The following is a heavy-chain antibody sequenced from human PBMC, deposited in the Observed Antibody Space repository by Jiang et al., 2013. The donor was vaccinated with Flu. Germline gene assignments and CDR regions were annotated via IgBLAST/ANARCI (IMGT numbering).Heavy chain of an antibody. J-gene: IGHJ4*02. V-gene: IGHV1-18*04. CDR1: LHFTSYG. CDR3: ARERAVAGTFPDY. Sequence: GAEVKKPGAVSEGLLQGFWLHFTSYGISWVRQAPGQGLEWMGWISAYNGNTNYAQKLQGRVTMTTDTSTSTAYMELRSLRSDDTAVYYCARERAVAGTFPDYWGQGTLVTASS. D-gene: IGHD6-19*01. CDR2: ISAYNGNT.